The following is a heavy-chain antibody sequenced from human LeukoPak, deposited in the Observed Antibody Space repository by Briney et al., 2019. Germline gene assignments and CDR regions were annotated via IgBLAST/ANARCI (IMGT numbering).Heavy chain of an antibody. CDR1: GGSFSGYY. J-gene: IGHJ4*02. CDR2: INHSGST. Sequence: SETLSLTCAVYGGSFSGYYWSWIRQPPGKGLEWIGEINHSGSTNYNPSLKSRVTISVDTSKNQFSLKLSSVTAADTAVYYCARSTKTLYSALYFDYWGQGTLVTVSS. D-gene: IGHD2-21*01. CDR3: ARSTKTLYSALYFDY. V-gene: IGHV4-34*01.